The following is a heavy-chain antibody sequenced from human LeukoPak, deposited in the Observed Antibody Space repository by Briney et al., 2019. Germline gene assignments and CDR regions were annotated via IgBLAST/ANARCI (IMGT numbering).Heavy chain of an antibody. CDR1: GYPFTAYY. J-gene: IGHJ5*02. Sequence: ASVKVSFKASGYPFTAYYMHWVRQAPGQGLEWMGWINCNSGDKNYAQKFQGRVTMTRDTSITTAYMELSRVTSDDTAVYYCARDWFDVAFDPWGQGTLVTVSS. V-gene: IGHV1-2*02. CDR3: ARDWFDVAFDP. D-gene: IGHD3-10*01. CDR2: INCNSGDK.